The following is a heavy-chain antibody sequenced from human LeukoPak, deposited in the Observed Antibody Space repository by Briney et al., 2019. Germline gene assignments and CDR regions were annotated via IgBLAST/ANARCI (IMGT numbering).Heavy chain of an antibody. D-gene: IGHD5-18*01. CDR2: IYSGGRI. V-gene: IGHV4-39*07. Sequence: SETLSLTCSVSGGSISGSYYWGWIRQPPGKGLEWIGSIYSGGRIYYNPSLKSRVTISVDTSKNHLSLKLSSVTAADTAVYYCARDYQGGYGDKTVDYWGQGTLVTVSS. CDR1: GGSISGSYY. CDR3: ARDYQGGYGDKTVDY. J-gene: IGHJ4*02.